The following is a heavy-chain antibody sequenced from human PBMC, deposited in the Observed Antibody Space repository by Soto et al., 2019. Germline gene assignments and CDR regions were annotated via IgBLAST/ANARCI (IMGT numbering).Heavy chain of an antibody. D-gene: IGHD2-15*01. Sequence: LRLSCAASGFTFSTYAMSWVRQAPGKGLEWVSTISVSGDSTYSADSVKGRFAVSRDNSKNTVYLQMNTLRAEDTAIYYCATRHLAYCSGGTCNPFDFWGQGTLVTVSS. CDR3: ATRHLAYCSGGTCNPFDF. J-gene: IGHJ4*02. CDR2: ISVSGDST. CDR1: GFTFSTYA. V-gene: IGHV3-23*01.